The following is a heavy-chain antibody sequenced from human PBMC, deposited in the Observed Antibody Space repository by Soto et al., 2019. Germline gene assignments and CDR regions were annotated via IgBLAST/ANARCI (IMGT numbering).Heavy chain of an antibody. V-gene: IGHV3-74*01. CDR2: INTDGSII. CDR3: ARDTDGLHY. Sequence: GGSLRLSCAASGLIFSIYMMHWVRQAPGKGLVWVSRINTDGSIIDYADSVKGRFTVSRDNAKNTLYLQMNSLRADDTAVYYCARDTDGLHYWGQGTLVTVSS. CDR1: GLIFSIYM. J-gene: IGHJ4*02.